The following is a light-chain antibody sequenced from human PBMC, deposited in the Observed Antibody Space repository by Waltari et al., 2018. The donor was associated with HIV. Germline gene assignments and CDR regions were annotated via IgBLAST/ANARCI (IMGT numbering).Light chain of an antibody. CDR1: RPHTRAAYH. V-gene: IGLV1-40*01. Sequence: QSVLTQPPSLSVAPGQTVTISSPGTRPHTRAAYHVHWYQQLPGTAPKLLIYGNTIWPSGVPDRFSGSKSGTSASLAITGLQADDEADYYCQSYDSSLSAWVFGGGTKLTVL. J-gene: IGLJ3*02. CDR3: QSYDSSLSAWV. CDR2: GNT.